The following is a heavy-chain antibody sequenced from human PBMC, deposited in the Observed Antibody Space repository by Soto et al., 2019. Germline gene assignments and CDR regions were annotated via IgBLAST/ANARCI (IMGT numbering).Heavy chain of an antibody. CDR3: AKGPGKYYYYYMDV. CDR2: ISGSGGST. V-gene: IGHV3-23*01. D-gene: IGHD1-1*01. J-gene: IGHJ6*03. Sequence: GGSLRLSCAASGFTFSSYAMSWVRQAPGKGLEWVSAISGSGGSTYYADSVKGRFTISRDNSKNTLYLQMNSLRAEDTAVYYCAKGPGKYYYYYMDVWGKGTTVTVSS. CDR1: GFTFSSYA.